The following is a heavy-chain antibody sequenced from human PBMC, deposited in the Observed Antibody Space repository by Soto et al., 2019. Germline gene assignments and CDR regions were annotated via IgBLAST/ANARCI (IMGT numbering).Heavy chain of an antibody. CDR1: GFTFTSSA. D-gene: IGHD2-15*01. J-gene: IGHJ4*02. V-gene: IGHV1-58*02. CDR3: AADSRYCSGGNCEDY. CDR2: IVVGSGHT. Sequence: QMQLVQSGPEVKKPGTSVKVSCKASGFTFTSSATQWVRQARGQRLEWIGWIVVGSGHTNYAQKFQERVTITRDMSTSTADLELSSLRSEDTAVYYCAADSRYCSGGNCEDYWGQGTLVTVSS.